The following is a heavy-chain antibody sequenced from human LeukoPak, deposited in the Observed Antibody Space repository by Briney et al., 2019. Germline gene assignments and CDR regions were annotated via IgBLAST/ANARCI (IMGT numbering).Heavy chain of an antibody. Sequence: PGGSLRLSCAASGFTFSSYEMNWVRQARGKGLEWGSYISSIGNTIYYADSVKGRLTISRDNAKNSLYLQMNSLRAEDTAVYYCASPRTGYTIDYWGQGTLVTVSS. CDR3: ASPRTGYTIDY. J-gene: IGHJ4*02. D-gene: IGHD1-14*01. CDR2: ISSIGNTI. CDR1: GFTFSSYE. V-gene: IGHV3-48*03.